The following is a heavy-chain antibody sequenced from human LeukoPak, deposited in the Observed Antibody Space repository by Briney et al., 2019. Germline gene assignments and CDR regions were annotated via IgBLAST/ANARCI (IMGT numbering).Heavy chain of an antibody. CDR2: IYTSGST. Sequence: PSETLSLTCTVSGGSISSYYWSWIRQPAGKGLEWIGRIYTSGSTNYDPSLKSRVTMSVDTSKNQFSLKLSSVTAAVTAVYYCARDATNWNYAAFDIWGQGTMVTVSS. CDR3: ARDATNWNYAAFDI. D-gene: IGHD1-7*01. V-gene: IGHV4-4*07. J-gene: IGHJ3*02. CDR1: GGSISSYY.